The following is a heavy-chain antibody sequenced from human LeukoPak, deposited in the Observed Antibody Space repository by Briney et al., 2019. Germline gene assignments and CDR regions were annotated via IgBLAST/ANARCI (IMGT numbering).Heavy chain of an antibody. Sequence: PSKTLSLTCTVSGGSISSYYWSWIRQPPGKGLEWIRYIYYSGGTNYNPSLKSRVTISVDTSKNQFSLKLSSVTAADTAVYYCASLKYPRGWFDPWGQGTLVTVSS. J-gene: IGHJ5*02. CDR2: IYYSGGT. D-gene: IGHD2-2*01. CDR1: GGSISSYY. V-gene: IGHV4-59*01. CDR3: ASLKYPRGWFDP.